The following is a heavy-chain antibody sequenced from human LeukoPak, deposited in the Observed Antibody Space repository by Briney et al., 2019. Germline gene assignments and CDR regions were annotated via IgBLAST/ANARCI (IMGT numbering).Heavy chain of an antibody. D-gene: IGHD6-13*01. Sequence: TXDXXXMHWXXQAXGXXXXXXXLXSXDGGSTYYADSVKGRFTISRDNSKNSLYLQMNSLRTEDTALYYCAKDSVIAAAATGYYYGMDVWGQGTTVTVSS. CDR1: TXDXXX. CDR2: XSXDGGST. V-gene: IGHV3-43*01. J-gene: IGHJ6*02. CDR3: AKDSVIAAAATGYYYGMDV.